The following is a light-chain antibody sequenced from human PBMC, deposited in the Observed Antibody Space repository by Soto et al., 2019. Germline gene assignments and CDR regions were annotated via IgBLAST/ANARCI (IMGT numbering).Light chain of an antibody. CDR3: CSYAGSSSYV. CDR2: DVS. Sequence: QSVLTHPRSLSGSPGPSVTISCTGTSSDVGGYNYVSWYQEQPGKAPKLMIYDVSKRPSGVPDRFSGSKSGNTASLTISGLQAEDEADYYCCSYAGSSSYVFGTGTKLTVL. CDR1: SSDVGGYNY. V-gene: IGLV2-11*01. J-gene: IGLJ1*01.